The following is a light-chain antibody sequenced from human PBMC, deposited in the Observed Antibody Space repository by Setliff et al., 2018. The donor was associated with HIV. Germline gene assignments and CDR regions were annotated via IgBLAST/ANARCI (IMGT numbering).Light chain of an antibody. Sequence: QSPLAQPASVSGSPGQSITISCTGTSSDIGGYNYVSWYQLHPGKAPKVMIYDANKRPSGISNRFSGSKSGNTASLTISGLQAEDEADYYCSSYTSSSTLYVFGTGTKVTVL. CDR3: SSYTSSSTLYV. CDR1: SSDIGGYNY. J-gene: IGLJ1*01. V-gene: IGLV2-14*01. CDR2: DAN.